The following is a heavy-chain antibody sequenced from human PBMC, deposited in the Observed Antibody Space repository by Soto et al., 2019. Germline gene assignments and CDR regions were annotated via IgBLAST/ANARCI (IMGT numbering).Heavy chain of an antibody. CDR1: GFIFENFG. J-gene: IGHJ5*02. Sequence: GGSLRRSCAASGFIFENFGMSWVRQAPGKGLEWISSISGSGFKKYYADSVKGRFTISRDNSKSTVYLELNNLSAEDTAVYHCAKNQGVELVPLATVDWFDPWGQGSVVTVSS. D-gene: IGHD1-26*01. V-gene: IGHV3-23*01. CDR3: AKNQGVELVPLATVDWFDP. CDR2: ISGSGFKK.